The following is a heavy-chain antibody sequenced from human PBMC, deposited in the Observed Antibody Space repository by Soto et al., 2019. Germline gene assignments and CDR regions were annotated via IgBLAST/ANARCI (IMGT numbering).Heavy chain of an antibody. CDR1: GYTFTSYY. V-gene: IGHV1-46*03. CDR3: SRALKHYYGSGEPDY. Sequence: QVQLVQSGAEVKKPGASVKVSCKASGYTFTSYYMHWVRQAPGQGLEWMGIINPSGGSTSYAQKFQGRVTMTRDTSTSTVYMELSSLRSEDTAVYYCSRALKHYYGSGEPDYWGQGTLVTVSS. D-gene: IGHD3-10*01. CDR2: INPSGGST. J-gene: IGHJ4*02.